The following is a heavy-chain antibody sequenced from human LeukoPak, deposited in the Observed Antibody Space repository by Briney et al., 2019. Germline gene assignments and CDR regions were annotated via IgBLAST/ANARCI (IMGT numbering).Heavy chain of an antibody. CDR2: IDPSDSYT. CDR3: ARQYSYEDFFDY. Sequence: GESLKISCKGSGYSFTSYWISWVRQMPGKGLEWMGRIDPSDSYTNYSPSFQGHVTISADKSISTAYLQWSSLKASDTAMYYCARQYSYEDFFDYWGQGTLVIVSS. D-gene: IGHD5-18*01. V-gene: IGHV5-10-1*01. CDR1: GYSFTSYW. J-gene: IGHJ4*02.